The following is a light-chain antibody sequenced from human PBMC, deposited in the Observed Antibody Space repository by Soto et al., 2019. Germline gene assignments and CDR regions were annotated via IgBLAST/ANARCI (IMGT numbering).Light chain of an antibody. V-gene: IGKV1-17*01. CDR2: AAS. Sequence: DIQMTQSPSSLSASVGDRVTITCRASQDISSHLGWFQQKPGKAPKRLIYAASTLESGVPSRFSGSRSGTEFTLTISSLQPEDFATYYCLQHNTYPFTFGPGT. CDR3: LQHNTYPFT. J-gene: IGKJ3*01. CDR1: QDISSH.